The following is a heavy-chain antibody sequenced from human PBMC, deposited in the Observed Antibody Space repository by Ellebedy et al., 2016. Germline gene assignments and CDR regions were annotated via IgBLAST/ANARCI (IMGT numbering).Heavy chain of an antibody. V-gene: IGHV1-2*02. CDR2: INPTGGST. CDR3: ARGPPLYQLLYGWALEFDY. Sequence: ASVKVSCXASGYTFTGYYMHWVRQAPGQGLEWMGIINPTGGSTRYSEKFQGRVTMTRDTSISTAYMELSRLRSDDTAVYYCARGPPLYQLLYGWALEFDYWGQGTLVTVSS. D-gene: IGHD2-2*02. CDR1: GYTFTGYY. J-gene: IGHJ4*02.